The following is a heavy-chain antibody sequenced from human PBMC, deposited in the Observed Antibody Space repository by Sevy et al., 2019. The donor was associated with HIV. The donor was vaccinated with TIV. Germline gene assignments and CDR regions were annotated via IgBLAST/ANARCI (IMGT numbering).Heavy chain of an antibody. V-gene: IGHV3-48*02. J-gene: IGHJ6*02. CDR3: ERGPDCGGDCDIGFYYPLDV. CDR2: ISGNSAAI. Sequence: GGSLRLSCAASGFTFSRYSMNWVRQAPGKGLEWISYISGNSAAIYYADSVKGRFTVSRDNVNDALYLQLNRLRYDDTALYYGERGPDCGGDCDIGFYYPLDVWGQGTTVTVSS. CDR1: GFTFSRYS. D-gene: IGHD2-21*02.